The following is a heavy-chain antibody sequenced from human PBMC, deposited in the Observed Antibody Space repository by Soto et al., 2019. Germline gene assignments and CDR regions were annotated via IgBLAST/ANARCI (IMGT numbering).Heavy chain of an antibody. Sequence: QVQLQESGPGLVKPSQTLSLTCTVSGGSISSGDYYWSWIRQPPGKGLEWIGYIYYSGSTYYNPSLKSLFTISVDTSKNQFSLNLSSVTAADTAVYYCASPLWDSSGYFHFDSWGQGTLVTVSS. CDR3: ASPLWDSSGYFHFDS. J-gene: IGHJ4*02. D-gene: IGHD3-22*01. CDR1: GGSISSGDYY. CDR2: IYYSGST. V-gene: IGHV4-30-4*01.